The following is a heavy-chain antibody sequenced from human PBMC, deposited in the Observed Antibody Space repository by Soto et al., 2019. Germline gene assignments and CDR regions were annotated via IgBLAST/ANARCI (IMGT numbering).Heavy chain of an antibody. CDR2: IWYDGSNK. Sequence: QVQLVESGGGVVQPGRSLRLSCAASGFTFSSYGMHWVRQAPGKGLEWVAVIWYDGSNKYYADSVKGRFTISRDNSKNTLYLQMNSLRAEDTAVYYCARDTRVGYSYGYYCDYWGQGTLVTVSS. J-gene: IGHJ4*02. V-gene: IGHV3-33*01. CDR3: ARDTRVGYSYGYYCDY. D-gene: IGHD5-18*01. CDR1: GFTFSSYG.